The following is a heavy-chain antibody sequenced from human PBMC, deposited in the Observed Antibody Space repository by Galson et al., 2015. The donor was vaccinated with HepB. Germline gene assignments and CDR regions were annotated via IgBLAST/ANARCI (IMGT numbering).Heavy chain of an antibody. CDR2: IRGKANSYAT. J-gene: IGHJ6*03. Sequence: SLRLSCAASGFTFSGSAMHWVRQASGKGLEWVGRIRGKANSYATAYAASVKGRFTISRDDSKNTAYLQMNSLKTEDTAVYYCTMHDILTGYSQLYYYYYMDVWGKGTTVTVSS. CDR3: TMHDILTGYSQLYYYYYMDV. D-gene: IGHD3-9*01. CDR1: GFTFSGSA. V-gene: IGHV3-73*01.